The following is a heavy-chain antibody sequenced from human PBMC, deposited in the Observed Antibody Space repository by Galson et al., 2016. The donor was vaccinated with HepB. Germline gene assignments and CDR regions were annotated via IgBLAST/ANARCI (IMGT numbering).Heavy chain of an antibody. J-gene: IGHJ5*02. V-gene: IGHV3-30*04. D-gene: IGHD2-2*01. Sequence: SLRLSCAASGFTFSSYAMHWARQAPGRGLEWVALLSYDGHSKYYADSVKGRFTISRDISKNTLYLQMNSLRPEDTALYFCASDRDCSSSSCLVNWFDPWGQGTLVTVSS. CDR3: ASDRDCSSSSCLVNWFDP. CDR2: LSYDGHSK. CDR1: GFTFSSYA.